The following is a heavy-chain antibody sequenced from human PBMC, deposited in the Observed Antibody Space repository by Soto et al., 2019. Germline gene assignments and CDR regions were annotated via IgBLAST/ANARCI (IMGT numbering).Heavy chain of an antibody. J-gene: IGHJ6*02. Sequence: GSLRLSCAASGFTFSSDWMHWVRQAPGKGLVWVSRINTDGSDTGYADSVKGRFTISRDNAKNTLYLQMNSLRAEDTAVYYCAMLGGWSGGSNDMDVWGQGTTVTVSS. D-gene: IGHD6-19*01. CDR3: AMLGGWSGGSNDMDV. CDR2: INTDGSDT. CDR1: GFTFSSDW. V-gene: IGHV3-74*01.